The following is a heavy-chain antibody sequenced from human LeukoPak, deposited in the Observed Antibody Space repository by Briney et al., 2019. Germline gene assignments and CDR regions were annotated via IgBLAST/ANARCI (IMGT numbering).Heavy chain of an antibody. J-gene: IGHJ3*02. V-gene: IGHV3-9*01. D-gene: IGHD1-1*01. CDR3: AKPNEPQGVQLDPTNAFDI. CDR1: GFTFDDYA. Sequence: GRSLILSFAASGFTFDDYAMHWVRPAPGKGLEWVSGISWNSGSIGYADSVKGRFTISRDNAKNSLYLQMNSLRAEDTALYYCAKPNEPQGVQLDPTNAFDIWGQGTMVTVSS. CDR2: ISWNSGSI.